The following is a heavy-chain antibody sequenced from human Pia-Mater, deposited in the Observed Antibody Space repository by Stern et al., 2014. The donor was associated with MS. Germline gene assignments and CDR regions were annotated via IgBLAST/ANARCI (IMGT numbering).Heavy chain of an antibody. CDR1: GFNFDDHA. J-gene: IGHJ4*02. CDR2: ISWNSDTI. D-gene: IGHD3-3*01. Sequence: EVQLVESGGGLVQPGRSLRLSCAASGFNFDDHALHWVRQAPGKGLEWVSAISWNSDTIAYADPVKGRFTISRDNTKNSLYLQMKGLRAEDTAMYYCAKDLSGAFWSGYWLDYWGQGIPVTVSS. V-gene: IGHV3-9*01. CDR3: AKDLSGAFWSGYWLDY.